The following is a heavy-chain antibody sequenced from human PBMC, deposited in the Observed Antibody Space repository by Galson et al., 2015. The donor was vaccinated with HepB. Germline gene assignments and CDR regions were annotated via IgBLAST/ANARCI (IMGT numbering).Heavy chain of an antibody. D-gene: IGHD3-16*02. V-gene: IGHV3-30*18. CDR3: AKDAGISGELSGEGYFDY. CDR2: ISYDGSNK. CDR1: GFTFSSYG. Sequence: SLRLSCAASGFTFSSYGMHWVRQAPGKGLEWVAVISYDGSNKYYADSVKGRFTISRDNSKNTLYLQMNSLRAEDTAVYYCAKDAGISGELSGEGYFDYWGQGTLVTVSS. J-gene: IGHJ4*02.